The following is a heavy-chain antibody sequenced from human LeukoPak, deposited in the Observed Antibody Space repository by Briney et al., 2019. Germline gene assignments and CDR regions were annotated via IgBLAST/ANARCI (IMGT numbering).Heavy chain of an antibody. V-gene: IGHV3-30*18. CDR1: GFTFSSYG. D-gene: IGHD6-13*01. CDR3: AKDPIIAAAGFDY. J-gene: IGHJ4*02. CDR2: ISDDGSNK. Sequence: PGGSLRLSCAASGFTFSSYGMHWVRQAPGKGLEWVAVISDDGSNKYYADSVKGRFTISRDNSKNTLYLQMNSLRAEDTAVYYCAKDPIIAAAGFDYWGQGTLVTVSS.